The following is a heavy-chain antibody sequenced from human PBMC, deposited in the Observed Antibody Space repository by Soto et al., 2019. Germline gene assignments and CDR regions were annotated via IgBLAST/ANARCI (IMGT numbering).Heavy chain of an antibody. CDR3: ARDPTGGCSGGSCYGSYYYYGMDV. V-gene: IGHV3-7*01. J-gene: IGHJ6*02. CDR2: IKQDGSEK. Sequence: GGSLRLSCAASGFTFSSYWMSRVRQAPGKGLEWVANIKQDGSEKYYVDSVKGRFTISRDNAKNSLYLQMNSLRAEDTAVYYCARDPTGGCSGGSCYGSYYYYGMDVWGQGTTVTVSS. CDR1: GFTFSSYW. D-gene: IGHD2-15*01.